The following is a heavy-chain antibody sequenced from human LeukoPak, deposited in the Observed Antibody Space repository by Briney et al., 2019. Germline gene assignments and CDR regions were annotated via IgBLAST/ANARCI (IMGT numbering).Heavy chain of an antibody. J-gene: IGHJ4*02. D-gene: IGHD3-22*01. CDR3: ARHYYYDSSGYTTPPGY. Sequence: PGGSLRLSCAASGFTFSSYEMNWVRQAPGKGLEWVSYISSSGSTIYYADSVKGRFTISRDNAKNSLYLQMNSLRAEDTAVYYCARHYYYDSSGYTTPPGYWGQGTLVTVSS. CDR2: ISSSGSTI. CDR1: GFTFSSYE. V-gene: IGHV3-48*03.